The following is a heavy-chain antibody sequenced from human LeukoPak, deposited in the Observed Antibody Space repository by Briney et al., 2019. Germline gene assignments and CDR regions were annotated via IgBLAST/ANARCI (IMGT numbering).Heavy chain of an antibody. V-gene: IGHV3-30*18. CDR2: ISNDGSNK. CDR1: GFIFSSHG. J-gene: IGHJ4*02. D-gene: IGHD1-1*01. CDR3: AKITTRYFDY. Sequence: PGGSLRLSCAASGFIFSSHGLHWVRQAPGKGPEWVALISNDGSNKDYADSVKGRFTISRDNAKNSLFLQMDSLSAEDTAVYYCAKITTRYFDYWGQGTLVTVSS.